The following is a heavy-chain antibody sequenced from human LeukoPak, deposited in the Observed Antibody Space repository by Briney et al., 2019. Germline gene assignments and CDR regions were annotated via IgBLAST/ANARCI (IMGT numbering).Heavy chain of an antibody. D-gene: IGHD3-22*01. V-gene: IGHV1-46*01. Sequence: ASVRVSCKASGYTFTSYYMHWVRQAPGQGLEWMGIINPSGGSTSYAQKFQGRVTMPRDTSTSTAYMELSSLRSEDTAVYYCASPGYDSSGLNYWGQGTLVTVSS. CDR3: ASPGYDSSGLNY. CDR1: GYTFTSYY. CDR2: INPSGGST. J-gene: IGHJ4*02.